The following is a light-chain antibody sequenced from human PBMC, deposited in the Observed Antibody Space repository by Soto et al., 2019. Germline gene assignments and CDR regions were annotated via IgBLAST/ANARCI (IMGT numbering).Light chain of an antibody. CDR2: GAS. Sequence: EIVLTQSPGTLSLSPGEKATLSCRASQTINSAYLAWYQQKPGHTPRLLIYGASRRTAGIPDRFSGSGSGTDFILTISRLEPEDFAVYYCQQYGSSPLTFGGGTKVDIK. V-gene: IGKV3-20*01. CDR3: QQYGSSPLT. CDR1: QTINSAY. J-gene: IGKJ4*01.